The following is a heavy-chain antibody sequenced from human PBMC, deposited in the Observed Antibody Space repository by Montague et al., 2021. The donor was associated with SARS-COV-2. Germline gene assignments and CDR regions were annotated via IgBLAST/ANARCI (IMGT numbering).Heavy chain of an antibody. Sequence: SLRLSCAASGFTFNNYAMHWVRQAPGKGLEWVAIISYDGSNKYYADSVEGRFAISRDNSKNTLYLQMNSLRAEDTAVYYCVRASLIKARIAVAGTTAYWGQGTLVTISS. J-gene: IGHJ4*02. CDR1: GFTFNNYA. D-gene: IGHD6-19*01. CDR3: VRASLIKARIAVAGTTAY. V-gene: IGHV3-30*09. CDR2: ISYDGSNK.